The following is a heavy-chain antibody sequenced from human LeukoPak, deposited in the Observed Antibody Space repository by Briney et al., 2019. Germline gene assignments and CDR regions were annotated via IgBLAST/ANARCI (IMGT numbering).Heavy chain of an antibody. CDR2: TSYDESNR. V-gene: IGHV3-30-3*01. CDR3: AKARGY. Sequence: TGGSLILSCAASGFTFSSYAVHWVRQAPGKGLEWVAVTSYDESNRYYADSVKGRFTISRDNSKNTLYLQMNSLRAEDTAVYYCAKARGYWGQGTLVTVSS. J-gene: IGHJ4*02. D-gene: IGHD6-6*01. CDR1: GFTFSSYA.